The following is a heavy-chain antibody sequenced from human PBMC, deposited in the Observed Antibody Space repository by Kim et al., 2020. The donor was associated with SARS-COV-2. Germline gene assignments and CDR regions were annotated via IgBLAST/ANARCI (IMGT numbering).Heavy chain of an antibody. V-gene: IGHV3-23*01. Sequence: GGSLRLSCAASGFTFSLFGMTWVRQAPGKGLEWVASFSTGGGRSYYADSVKGRFTISRDDSSNTFYLQMSSLRVEDTAVYYCAKEGTTSGWHFYFDHWGQGTQVTVSP. CDR1: GFTFSLFG. CDR3: AKEGTTSGWHFYFDH. CDR2: FSTGGGRS. J-gene: IGHJ4*02. D-gene: IGHD6-19*01.